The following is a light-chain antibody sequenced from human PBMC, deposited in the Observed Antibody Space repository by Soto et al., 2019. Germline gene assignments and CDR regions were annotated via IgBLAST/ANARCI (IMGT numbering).Light chain of an antibody. CDR2: DAS. CDR1: QSVSSY. J-gene: IGKJ2*01. Sequence: EIVLTQSPATLSLSPGERATLSCRASQSVSSYLAWYQQKPGQAPRLLIYDASNMAPGLPARFSGSGSGTDFTLTISSLEPEDFAVYYCQQRSNWPPYTFGQGTKLEIK. CDR3: QQRSNWPPYT. V-gene: IGKV3-11*01.